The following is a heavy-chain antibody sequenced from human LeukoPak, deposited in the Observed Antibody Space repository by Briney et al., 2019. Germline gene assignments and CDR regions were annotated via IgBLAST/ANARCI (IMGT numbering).Heavy chain of an antibody. J-gene: IGHJ6*01. V-gene: IGHV4-59*08. Sequence: SETLSLTCTVSGGSISSYCWSWIRHRPRQGKEWKGYIYFSGSTNYNPSHNSRRTITVDTSKNHYSLMLSSAAAADTAVYYCARGYCSGGSCYENYGMDV. CDR2: IYFSGST. CDR3: ARGYCSGGSCYENYGMDV. D-gene: IGHD2-15*01. CDR1: GGSISSYC.